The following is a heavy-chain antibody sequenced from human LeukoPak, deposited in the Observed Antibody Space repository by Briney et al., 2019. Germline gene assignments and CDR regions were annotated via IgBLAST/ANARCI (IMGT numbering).Heavy chain of an antibody. CDR2: SYYSGST. CDR1: GGSISSYY. Sequence: SETLSLTCTVSGGSISSYYWSWIRQPPGKGLEWIGFSYYSGSTNYNPSLKSRVTISVDTSKNQFSLKLSSVTAADTAVYYCARHGSGWYVDYWGQGTLVTVSS. D-gene: IGHD6-19*01. CDR3: ARHGSGWYVDY. J-gene: IGHJ4*02. V-gene: IGHV4-59*08.